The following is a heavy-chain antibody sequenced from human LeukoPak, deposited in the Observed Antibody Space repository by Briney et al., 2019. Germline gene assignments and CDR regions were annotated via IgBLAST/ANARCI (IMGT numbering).Heavy chain of an antibody. CDR3: ARSEDIVVVPAVRGAFDI. Sequence: GGSLRLSCAASGFTFSSYWMSWVRQAPGKGLEWVANIKQDGSEKYYVDSVKGRFTISRDNAENSLYLQMNSLRAEDTAVYYCARSEDIVVVPAVRGAFDIWGQGTMVTVSS. CDR2: IKQDGSEK. D-gene: IGHD2-2*01. V-gene: IGHV3-7*01. J-gene: IGHJ3*02. CDR1: GFTFSSYW.